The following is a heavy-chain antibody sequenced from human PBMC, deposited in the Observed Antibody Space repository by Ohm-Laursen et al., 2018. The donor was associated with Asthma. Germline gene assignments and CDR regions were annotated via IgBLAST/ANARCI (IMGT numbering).Heavy chain of an antibody. CDR3: ARGQGSGDISGSDPFDL. CDR2: IYPGGAT. Sequence: SLRLSCAAFGFSVSRHFMNWIRQGPEKGLEWVSDIYPGGATFYADSVKGLFTISRDDSKNTLNLQMSSLRGDDTAVYYCARGQGSGDISGSDPFDLWGQGTTVIVSS. V-gene: IGHV3-53*01. D-gene: IGHD3-9*01. J-gene: IGHJ3*01. CDR1: GFSVSRHF.